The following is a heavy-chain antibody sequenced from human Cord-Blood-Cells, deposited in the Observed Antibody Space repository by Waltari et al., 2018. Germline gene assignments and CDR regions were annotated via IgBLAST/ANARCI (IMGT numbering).Heavy chain of an antibody. CDR3: AKQLVGYFDY. V-gene: IGHV3-30*18. CDR1: GFTFSSYG. D-gene: IGHD6-6*01. Sequence: QVQLVESGGGVVQPGRSLRLSCAASGFTFSSYGRHWVRQAPGKGLEWVAVISYDGSNKYYADSVKGRFTISRDNSKNTLYLQMNSLRAEDTAVYYCAKQLVGYFDYWGQGTLVTVSS. J-gene: IGHJ4*02. CDR2: ISYDGSNK.